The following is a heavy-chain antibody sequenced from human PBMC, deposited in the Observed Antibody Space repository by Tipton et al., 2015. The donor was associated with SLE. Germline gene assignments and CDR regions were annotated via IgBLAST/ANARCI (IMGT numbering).Heavy chain of an antibody. Sequence: GSLRLSCAASGFTFRSYGMHWARQAPGKGLEWVALIQYDGSNQYYADSVKGRFTITRDNSKNMVYLQMHSLRGEDTAVYFCAKSLGYCSASSCYSALDNWGQGTLVTVSS. CDR1: GFTFRSYG. CDR2: IQYDGSNQ. V-gene: IGHV3-30*02. J-gene: IGHJ4*02. CDR3: AKSLGYCSASSCYSALDN. D-gene: IGHD2-2*02.